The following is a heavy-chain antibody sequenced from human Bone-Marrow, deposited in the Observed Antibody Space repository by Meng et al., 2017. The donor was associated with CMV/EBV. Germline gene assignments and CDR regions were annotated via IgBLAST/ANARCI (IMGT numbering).Heavy chain of an antibody. CDR2: INWNGGST. CDR3: TRDIGGVGDY. V-gene: IGHV3-20*04. D-gene: IGHD3-3*01. CDR1: GFTFDDYG. Sequence: GESLKISCAASGFTFDDYGMSWVRQAPGKGLEWVSGINWNGGSTRYADSVKGRFTISRDNAKNTMYLQMNSLKVEDTAIYYCTRDIGGVGDYWGQGTLVTVSS. J-gene: IGHJ4*02.